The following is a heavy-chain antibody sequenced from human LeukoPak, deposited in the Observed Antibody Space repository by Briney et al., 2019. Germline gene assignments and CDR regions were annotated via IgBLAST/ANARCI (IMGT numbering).Heavy chain of an antibody. CDR1: GGSISSNNYY. CDR2: ISYSGST. Sequence: SETLSLTCTVSGGSISSNNYYWGWIRQPPGKGLEWIGSISYSGSTYYNPSLKSRVTISVDTSKNQFSLKLSSVTAADTAVYYCARRGGQNALYYFDSWGQGTLVTVSS. D-gene: IGHD2/OR15-2a*01. V-gene: IGHV4-39*01. CDR3: ARRGGQNALYYFDS. J-gene: IGHJ4*02.